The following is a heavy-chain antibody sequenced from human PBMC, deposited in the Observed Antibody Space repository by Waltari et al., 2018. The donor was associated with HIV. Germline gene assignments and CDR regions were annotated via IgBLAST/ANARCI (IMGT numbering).Heavy chain of an antibody. J-gene: IGHJ3*01. CDR2: INRDGSST. CDR3: TRGNGHAFDL. V-gene: IGHV3-74*01. D-gene: IGHD2-8*01. CDR1: GFTVSSFW. Sequence: EVQLVESGGGAVQPGGSLRLSCAAYGFTVSSFWRFWVRQVPGKGLVWVSRINRDGSSTTYADSVKGRFTISRDNAKNTLYLQMNSLRAEDTAMYYCTRGNGHAFDLWGQGTMVTVSS.